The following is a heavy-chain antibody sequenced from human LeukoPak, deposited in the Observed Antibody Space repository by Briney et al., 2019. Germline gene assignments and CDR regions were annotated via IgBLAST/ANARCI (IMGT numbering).Heavy chain of an antibody. CDR1: GGSISSFY. Sequence: PSETLSLTCTVSGGSISSFYWSWIRQPPGKGLEWIGYIYYSGITNYNPSLKNRGTISVDTSKNHFSLQLRSVTAADTAVYYCAREVGATHYWGQGTLVTVSS. J-gene: IGHJ4*02. CDR2: IYYSGIT. V-gene: IGHV4-59*01. CDR3: AREVGATHY. D-gene: IGHD1-26*01.